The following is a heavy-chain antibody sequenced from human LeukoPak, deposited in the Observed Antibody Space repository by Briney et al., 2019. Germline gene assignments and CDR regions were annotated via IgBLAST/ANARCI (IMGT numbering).Heavy chain of an antibody. V-gene: IGHV4-59*01. J-gene: IGHJ4*02. Sequence: PSETLSLTCTVSGGSMSTYYWTWIRQPPGKGLEGSGFIYYTESTNYNPSLKSRVTISVDTSKTQFSQKLSSVTAAATAVYYCAGNRITTPTVRTLDYWGRGTLVTVSS. CDR3: AGNRITTPTVRTLDY. D-gene: IGHD1-14*01. CDR1: GGSMSTYY. CDR2: IYYTEST.